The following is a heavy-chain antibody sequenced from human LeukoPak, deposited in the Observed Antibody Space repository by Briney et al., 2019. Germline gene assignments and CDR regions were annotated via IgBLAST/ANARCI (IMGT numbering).Heavy chain of an antibody. D-gene: IGHD3-10*01. CDR2: IIPIFGAE. CDR1: VGTFSRYA. CDR3: ARVRVPAYYYYMDV. J-gene: IGHJ6*03. Sequence: SVKVSRKGSVGTFSRYAISWVRQAPGQGLEWMGGIIPIFGAENYAQKFQGRVTITAEKSTSTAYMELSSLRSEDTAVYYCARVRVPAYYYYMDVWGKGTTVTVSS. V-gene: IGHV1-69*06.